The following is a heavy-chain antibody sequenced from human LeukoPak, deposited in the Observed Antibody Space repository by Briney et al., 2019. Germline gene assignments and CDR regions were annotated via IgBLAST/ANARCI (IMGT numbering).Heavy chain of an antibody. V-gene: IGHV3-9*01. Sequence: SGGSLRLSCAASGFTFDDYAMHWVRHAPGKGLEWVSGISWNSGSIGYADSVKGRFTISRDNAKNSLYLQMNSLRAEDTALYYCAKDMDDNYDILTGPTVGLSAFDIWGQGTMVTVSS. D-gene: IGHD3-9*01. CDR1: GFTFDDYA. CDR2: ISWNSGSI. CDR3: AKDMDDNYDILTGPTVGLSAFDI. J-gene: IGHJ3*02.